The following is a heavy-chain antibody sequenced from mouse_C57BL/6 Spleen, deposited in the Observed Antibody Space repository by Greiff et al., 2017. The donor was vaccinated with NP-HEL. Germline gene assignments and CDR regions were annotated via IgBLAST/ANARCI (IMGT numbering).Heavy chain of an antibody. D-gene: IGHD3-2*01. V-gene: IGHV1-55*01. CDR2: IYPGSGST. J-gene: IGHJ4*01. CDR1: GYTFTSYW. CDR3: ARGDSSRAMDY. Sequence: VQLQQSGAELVKPGASVKMSCKASGYTFTSYWITWVKQRPGQGLEWIGDIYPGSGSTNYNEKFKSKATLTVDTSSSTAYMQLSSLTSADSAVYYCARGDSSRAMDYWGQGTSVTVSS.